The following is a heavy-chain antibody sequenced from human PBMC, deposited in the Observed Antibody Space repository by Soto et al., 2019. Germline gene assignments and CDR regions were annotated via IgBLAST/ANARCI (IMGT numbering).Heavy chain of an antibody. CDR1: GYTFTVYY. Sequence: ASVKVYCKASGYTFTVYYMHWGRQAPGQGLEWMGWISPNSGGTNYAQKFQGWVTMTRDTSISTAYMELSRLRSDDTAVYYCARDSTGGYDFWSGYRIFDYWGQGTLVTVSS. J-gene: IGHJ4*02. V-gene: IGHV1-2*04. CDR2: ISPNSGGT. CDR3: ARDSTGGYDFWSGYRIFDY. D-gene: IGHD3-3*01.